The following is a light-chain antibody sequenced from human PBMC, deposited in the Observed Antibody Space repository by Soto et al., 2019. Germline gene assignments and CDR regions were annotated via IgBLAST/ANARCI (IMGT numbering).Light chain of an antibody. CDR1: SSDLDGYNY. Sequence: QSALTQPASVSGSPGQSITISCTGTSSDLDGYNYVSWYQYHPGKAPKLMIHEISKRPPGVPNRFSGSKSGNTASLTVSGLQAEDEADYYCSSHAGDKMIFGGGTKVTVL. J-gene: IGLJ2*01. CDR3: SSHAGDKMI. CDR2: EIS. V-gene: IGLV2-8*01.